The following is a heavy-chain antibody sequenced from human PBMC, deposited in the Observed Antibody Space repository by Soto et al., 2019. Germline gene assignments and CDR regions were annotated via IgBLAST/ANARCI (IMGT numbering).Heavy chain of an antibody. CDR2: TTQDGSGK. CDR3: ASLDTAMIKTAGY. D-gene: IGHD5-18*01. CDR1: GFTFSDYY. V-gene: IGHV3-7*01. Sequence: GGSLRLSCAASGFTFSDYYMNWIRQAPGKGLEWVAMTTQDGSGKHYVDSVKGRFTISRDSAKNSMYLQMNSLTVEDTAMYYCASLDTAMIKTAGYWGQGTQVTVSS. J-gene: IGHJ4*02.